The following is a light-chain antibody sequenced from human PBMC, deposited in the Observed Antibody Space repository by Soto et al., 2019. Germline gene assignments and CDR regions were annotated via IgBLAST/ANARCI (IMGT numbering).Light chain of an antibody. V-gene: IGKV3-15*01. CDR2: GAS. Sequence: EIVMTQSPATLSVSPGERATLSCRASQSVSSNLAWYQQKPGQAPRLLIYGASTRATGIPASFSGSGSGTEFTLTISSLQSEDFAVYYCQQYNNWPGYTFGQGTKLETK. CDR3: QQYNNWPGYT. CDR1: QSVSSN. J-gene: IGKJ2*01.